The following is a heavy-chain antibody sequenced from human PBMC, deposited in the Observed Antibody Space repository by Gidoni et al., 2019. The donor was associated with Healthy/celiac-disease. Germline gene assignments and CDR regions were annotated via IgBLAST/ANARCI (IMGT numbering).Heavy chain of an antibody. D-gene: IGHD6-13*01. V-gene: IGHV3-30-3*01. CDR3: ARTGSTGGYYYYMDV. J-gene: IGHJ6*03. CDR2: ISYYGSNK. CDR1: GFTYRSYA. Sequence: QVQLGESGGGVGQPGRSLRISCAAYGFTYRSYAMHWVRQAPGKGLEWVAVISYYGSNKYYADSVKGRITISRDNSKNTLYLQMNSLRAEDTAVYYCARTGSTGGYYYYMDVWGKGTTVTVSS.